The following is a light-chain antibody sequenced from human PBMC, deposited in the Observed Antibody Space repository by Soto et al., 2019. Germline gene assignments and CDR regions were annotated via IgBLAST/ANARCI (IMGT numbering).Light chain of an antibody. CDR1: QSLLYSSDNKNY. V-gene: IGKV4-1*01. J-gene: IGKJ2*01. CDR3: QQYFGIPYT. CDR2: WAS. Sequence: DIVMTQSPDSLAVSLGERATINCKSSQSLLYSSDNKNYLAWYQQKPGQPPKLLIYWASTRESGVPDRFSGSGSGTQFTLPINSLQAEDVAVYYCQQYFGIPYTFGQGTKLEI.